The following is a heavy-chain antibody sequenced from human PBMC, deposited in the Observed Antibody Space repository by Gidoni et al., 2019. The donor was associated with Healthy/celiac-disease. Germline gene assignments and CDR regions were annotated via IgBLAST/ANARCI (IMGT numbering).Heavy chain of an antibody. J-gene: IGHJ6*02. Sequence: EVQLVEHGGGWVQPGGSRRLTCAASGVTFSRDSMNWVRQAPGKGLEWVSFISSTSSNIYYVDSVKGRFTISRDNAKNSLYLQMNSLRDEDTAVYYCARTPTIFGVVINGMDVWGQGTTVTVSS. CDR2: ISSTSSNI. CDR1: GVTFSRDS. V-gene: IGHV3-48*02. CDR3: ARTPTIFGVVINGMDV. D-gene: IGHD3-3*01.